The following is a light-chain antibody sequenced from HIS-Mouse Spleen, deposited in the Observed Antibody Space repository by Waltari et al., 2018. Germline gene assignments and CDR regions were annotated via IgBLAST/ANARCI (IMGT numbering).Light chain of an antibody. CDR2: DVS. Sequence: QSALTQPRSVSGSPGQSVTISCTGTSSDVGGYNYVSWYQQHPGKAPQLMIYDVSKRPSAVPDRCSGPKSGNTAALTISGLQAEDEADYYCCSYAGSYTGVFGGGTKLTVL. J-gene: IGLJ2*01. CDR1: SSDVGGYNY. V-gene: IGLV2-11*01. CDR3: CSYAGSYTGV.